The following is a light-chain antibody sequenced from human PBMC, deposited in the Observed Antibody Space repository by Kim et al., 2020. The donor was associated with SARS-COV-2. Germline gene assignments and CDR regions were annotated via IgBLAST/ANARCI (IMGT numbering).Light chain of an antibody. CDR1: QNIHSW. J-gene: IGKJ2*01. CDR2: KSS. V-gene: IGKV1-5*03. CDR3: HQYDTDSTPD. Sequence: ASVGDRVTITCRASQNIHSWLAWYQQKPGKAPKLLIYKSSSLESGVPSRFSGSGSGTEYTLTIRSLQPDDSATYYCHQYDTDSTPDFGQGTKLEI.